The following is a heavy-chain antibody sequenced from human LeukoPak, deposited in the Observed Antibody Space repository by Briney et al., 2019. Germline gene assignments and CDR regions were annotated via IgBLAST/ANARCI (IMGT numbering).Heavy chain of an antibody. CDR2: IYTSGST. D-gene: IGHD3-10*01. CDR3: AREGNFPDYYMDG. V-gene: IGHV4-4*07. J-gene: IGHJ6*03. CDR1: GGSFRSYY. Sequence: SETLSLTCTASGGSFRSYYWSWIRQPAGKGLEWIGRIYTSGSTTYNPSLKSRVTMSVDKSKNQFSLQLSSVTAADTAVYYCAREGNFPDYYMDGWGRGTTVTVSS.